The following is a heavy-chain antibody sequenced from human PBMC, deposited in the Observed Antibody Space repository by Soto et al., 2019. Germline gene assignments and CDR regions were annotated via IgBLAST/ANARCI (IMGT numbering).Heavy chain of an antibody. Sequence: QSGGSLRLSCAASGFTFSSYAMHWFRQAPGKGLEWVAVISYDGSNKYYADSVKGRFTISRDNSKNTLYLQMNSLRAEDTAVYYCARDSGSYGFDYWGQGTLVTVSS. CDR2: ISYDGSNK. CDR1: GFTFSSYA. V-gene: IGHV3-30-3*01. CDR3: ARDSGSYGFDY. J-gene: IGHJ4*02. D-gene: IGHD1-26*01.